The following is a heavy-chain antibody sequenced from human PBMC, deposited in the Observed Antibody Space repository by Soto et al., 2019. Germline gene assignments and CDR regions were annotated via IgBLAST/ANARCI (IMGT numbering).Heavy chain of an antibody. CDR1: GGSISSYY. J-gene: IGHJ4*02. Sequence: SETLSLTCTVSGGSISSYYWSWIRQPAGKGLEWIGRIYTSGSTNYNPSLKSRVTMSVDTSKNQFSLKLSSVTAADTAVYYCARACSSNSCYDVFDYWGQGTLVTAPQ. D-gene: IGHD2-2*01. CDR3: ARACSSNSCYDVFDY. V-gene: IGHV4-4*07. CDR2: IYTSGST.